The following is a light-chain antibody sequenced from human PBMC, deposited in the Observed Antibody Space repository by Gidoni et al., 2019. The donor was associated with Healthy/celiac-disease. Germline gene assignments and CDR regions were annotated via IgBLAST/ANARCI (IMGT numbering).Light chain of an antibody. CDR1: QSMSSY. CDR3: QQSYSTPPFT. CDR2: AAY. Sequence: DIQVTQSPSSLSASGGDRVTITGRASQSMSSYLHWYQQKPRTAPKLLIYAAYSLHSGVPSRFRGSGSVPDFTLTISGLPPEDSATYYCQQSYSTPPFTFGPGTKVDIK. J-gene: IGKJ3*01. V-gene: IGKV1-39*01.